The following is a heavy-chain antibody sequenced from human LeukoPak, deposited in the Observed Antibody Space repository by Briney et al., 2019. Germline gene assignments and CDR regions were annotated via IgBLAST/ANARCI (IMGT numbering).Heavy chain of an antibody. CDR3: ARRYGSGRNTNLDY. CDR2: ISAYNGNT. D-gene: IGHD3-10*01. Sequence: ASVKVSWKASVHTFTSYGISWVRQAPGQGLEWMGWISAYNGNTNYAQKVQRRVTMTTDTTTSTAYIEQRSLRSEDTGVYYCARRYGSGRNTNLDYWGQGTLVTVSS. J-gene: IGHJ4*02. CDR1: VHTFTSYG. V-gene: IGHV1-18*01.